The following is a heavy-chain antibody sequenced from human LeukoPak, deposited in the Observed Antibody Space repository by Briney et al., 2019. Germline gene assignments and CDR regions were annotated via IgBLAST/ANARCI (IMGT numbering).Heavy chain of an antibody. V-gene: IGHV1-2*02. D-gene: IGHD1-26*01. CDR3: ARGRQWELLHAFDI. CDR2: INPNSGGT. J-gene: IGHJ3*02. Sequence: GATVKVSCKASGYTFTGYYMHWVRQAPGQGLEWMGWINPNSGGTNYAQKFQGRVTMTRDTSISTAYMELSRLRSDDTAVYYCARGRQWELLHAFDIWGQGTMVTVSS. CDR1: GYTFTGYY.